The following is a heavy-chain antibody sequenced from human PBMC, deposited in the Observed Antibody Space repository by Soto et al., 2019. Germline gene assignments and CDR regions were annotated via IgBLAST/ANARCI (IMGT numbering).Heavy chain of an antibody. CDR2: VNPIVGMS. Sequence: QVQLVQSGAEVRKPGSSVKVSCTASGGTFNSYTINWERQAPGQGLEWVGRVNPIVGMSNSAQKFQGRVTITADKSTSKAYMDLTSLKSEDTAVYYCATSYGSGSAHFDYWGQGTLVTVSS. CDR1: GGTFNSYT. V-gene: IGHV1-69*02. J-gene: IGHJ4*02. CDR3: ATSYGSGSAHFDY. D-gene: IGHD3-10*01.